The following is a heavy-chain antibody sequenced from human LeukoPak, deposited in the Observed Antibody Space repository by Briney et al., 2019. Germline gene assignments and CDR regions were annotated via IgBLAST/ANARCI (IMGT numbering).Heavy chain of an antibody. J-gene: IGHJ4*02. CDR2: IYYTGTT. Sequence: SETLSLTCTVSGRSISSTSYYWGWLRQPPGKGLEWFGNIYYTGTTHYTPSPKCRVTISVHRSNNQCYLKLSYVTAADRTVYCCSMSAPSGSYYRFDCWGQGTLVTVFS. CDR3: SMSAPSGSYYRFDC. D-gene: IGHD1-26*01. CDR1: GRSISSTSYY. V-gene: IGHV4-39*01.